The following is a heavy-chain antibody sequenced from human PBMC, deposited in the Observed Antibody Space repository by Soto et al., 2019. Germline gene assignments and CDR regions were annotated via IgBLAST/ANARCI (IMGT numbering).Heavy chain of an antibody. J-gene: IGHJ4*02. Sequence: ESGGGVVQPGRSLRLSCAASGFTFSSYGMHWVRQAPGKGLEWVAVIWYDGSNKYYADSVKGRFTISRDNSKNTLYLQMNSLRAEDTAVYYCARDIKGGVAARPFDYWGQGTLVTVSS. D-gene: IGHD6-6*01. V-gene: IGHV3-33*01. CDR1: GFTFSSYG. CDR3: ARDIKGGVAARPFDY. CDR2: IWYDGSNK.